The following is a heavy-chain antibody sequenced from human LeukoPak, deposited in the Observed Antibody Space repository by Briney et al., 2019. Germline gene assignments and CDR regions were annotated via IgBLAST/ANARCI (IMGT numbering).Heavy chain of an antibody. CDR1: GFTFSSYS. CDR3: AGDGGMGDIVVVPAAI. D-gene: IGHD2-2*01. CDR2: ISSSSSTI. V-gene: IGHV3-48*01. J-gene: IGHJ4*02. Sequence: GGSLRLSCAASGFTFSSYSMNWVRQAPGKGLEWVSYISSSSSTIYYADSVKGRFALSRDNAKNSLYLQMNSLRAEGTAVYYCAGDGGMGDIVVVPAAIWGQGTLVTVSS.